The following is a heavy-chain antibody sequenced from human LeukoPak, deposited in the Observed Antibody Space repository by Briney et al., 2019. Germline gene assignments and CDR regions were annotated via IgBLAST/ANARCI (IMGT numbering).Heavy chain of an antibody. CDR3: ARLSYSTGWWAFDI. CDR1: GGSIRTNNYY. V-gene: IGHV4-39*01. J-gene: IGHJ3*02. Sequence: TSETLSLTCTVSGGSIRTNNYYWGWIRQPPGKGLEWLGRISYSRSTYNNPSLKSRVTISVDTSKNQFSLNLRSVTAADTAVYYCARLSYSTGWWAFDIWGQGTMVTVSS. D-gene: IGHD6-19*01. CDR2: ISYSRST.